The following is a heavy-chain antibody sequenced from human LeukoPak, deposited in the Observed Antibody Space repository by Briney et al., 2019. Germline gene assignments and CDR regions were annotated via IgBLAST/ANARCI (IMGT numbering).Heavy chain of an antibody. V-gene: IGHV3-23*01. CDR2: ISGSGGNT. CDR3: AKAVSGYYYDSSGYYSLQFDY. D-gene: IGHD3-22*01. Sequence: GGSLRLSCAASGFTCSSYAMSWVRQAPGKGLEWVSAISGSGGNTYYADSVKGRFTISRDNSRDNSKNTLYLQMNSLRAEGTAVYFCAKAVSGYYYDSSGYYSLQFDYWGQGTLVTVSS. CDR1: GFTCSSYA. J-gene: IGHJ4*02.